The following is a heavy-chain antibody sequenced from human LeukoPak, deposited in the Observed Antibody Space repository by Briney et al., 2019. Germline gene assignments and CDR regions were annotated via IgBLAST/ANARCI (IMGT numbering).Heavy chain of an antibody. V-gene: IGHV1-2*02. Sequence: ASVKVSCKASGYTFTGYYMHWVRQAPGQGLERMGWINPNSGGTNYAQKFQGRVTMTRDTSISTAYMELSRLRSDDTAVYYCARSSTVTGRGWFDPWGQGTLVTVSS. J-gene: IGHJ5*02. CDR1: GYTFTGYY. D-gene: IGHD4-17*01. CDR2: INPNSGGT. CDR3: ARSSTVTGRGWFDP.